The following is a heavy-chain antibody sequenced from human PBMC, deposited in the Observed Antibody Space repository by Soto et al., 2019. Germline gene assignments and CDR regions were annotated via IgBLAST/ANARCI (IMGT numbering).Heavy chain of an antibody. Sequence: QLQLQESGPGLVKPSETLSLTCTVSGGSISSSSYYWGWIRQPPGKGLEWIGSIYYSGSTYYNPSLKSRVTISVDTSKNQFSLKLSSVTAADTAVYYCARQGRYGDYVGDYWGQGTLVTVSS. CDR3: ARQGRYGDYVGDY. D-gene: IGHD4-17*01. V-gene: IGHV4-39*01. CDR2: IYYSGST. CDR1: GGSISSSSYY. J-gene: IGHJ4*02.